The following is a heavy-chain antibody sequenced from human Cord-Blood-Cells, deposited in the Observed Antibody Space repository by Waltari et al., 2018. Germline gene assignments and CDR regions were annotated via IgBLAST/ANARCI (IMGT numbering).Heavy chain of an antibody. CDR3: ARLNSGRGAFDI. CDR1: GGSFSGYY. D-gene: IGHD3-10*01. V-gene: IGHV4-34*01. Sequence: QVQLQQWGAGLLKPSETLSLTCAVYGGSFSGYYWSWIRQPPGKGLEWIGEFNHSGSTNSNPSLKMRCTISVDPSKNQFSLKLSSVTAADTAVYYCARLNSGRGAFDIWGQGTMVTVSS. CDR2: FNHSGST. J-gene: IGHJ3*02.